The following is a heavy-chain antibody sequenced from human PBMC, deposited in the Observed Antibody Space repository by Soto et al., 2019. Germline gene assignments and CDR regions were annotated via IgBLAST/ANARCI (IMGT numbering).Heavy chain of an antibody. V-gene: IGHV1-45*02. CDR1: GYTFTYRY. J-gene: IGHJ3*02. CDR3: ASLALGATDAFDM. D-gene: IGHD1-26*01. Sequence: QMQLVQSGAEVKKTGSSVKVSCKASGYTFTYRYLHWVRQAPGQALEWMGWITPFNGNTNYAQKFEDRVTITRESSMSTAYRELGTLRSGDTAMYYCASLALGATDAFDMGGKGKMVTVSS. CDR2: ITPFNGNT.